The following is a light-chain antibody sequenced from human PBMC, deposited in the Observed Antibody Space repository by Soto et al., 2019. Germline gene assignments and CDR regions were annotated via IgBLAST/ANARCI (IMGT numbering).Light chain of an antibody. Sequence: DIQMTQSPSTLSASVGDRVTITCRASQSISSWLAWYQQKPGKAPNLLIYKASTLESGVPSRSSGSGSGTEFTLTISSVQPDDFETYYCQQYKSYPLTFGGGTKVDI. V-gene: IGKV1-5*03. J-gene: IGKJ4*01. CDR1: QSISSW. CDR2: KAS. CDR3: QQYKSYPLT.